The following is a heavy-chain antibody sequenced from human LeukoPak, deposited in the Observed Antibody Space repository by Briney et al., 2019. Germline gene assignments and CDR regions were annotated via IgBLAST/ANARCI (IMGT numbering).Heavy chain of an antibody. CDR2: INPNSGGT. CDR1: GYTFTGYY. Sequence: ASVKVSCKASGYTFTGYYMHWVRQAPGQGLEWMGWINPNSGGTNYAQKFQGRVTMTRDTSISTAYMELSRLRSDDTAVYYCARLWSGTAPFDHWGQETLVTVSS. CDR3: ARLWSGTAPFDH. J-gene: IGHJ4*02. V-gene: IGHV1-2*02. D-gene: IGHD2-21*02.